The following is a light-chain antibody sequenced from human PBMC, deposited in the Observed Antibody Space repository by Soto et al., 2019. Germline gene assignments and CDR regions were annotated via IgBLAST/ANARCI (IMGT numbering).Light chain of an antibody. CDR3: CSSAGGLYV. CDR2: DVS. J-gene: IGLJ1*01. CDR1: SSDVGGYNY. V-gene: IGLV2-11*01. Sequence: QSALTQPRSVSGSPGQSVTISCTGTSSDVGGYNYVSWYQQHPGTAPKLMIYDVSKRPSGVPDRFSGSKSGNTASLTISGLQAEDEADYYCCSSAGGLYVFGPGTKLTVL.